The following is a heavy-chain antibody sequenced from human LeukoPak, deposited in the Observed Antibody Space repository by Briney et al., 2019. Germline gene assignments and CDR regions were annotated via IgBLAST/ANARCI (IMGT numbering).Heavy chain of an antibody. CDR2: IIPILGIA. CDR1: GGTFSSYT. Sequence: SVKVSCKASGGTFSSYTISWVRQAPGQGLEWMGRIIPILGIANYAQKFQGRVTINADKSTSTAYMELSSLRSEDTAVYYCARLGEYCSITSCYDYYYMDVWGKGTTVTVSS. CDR3: ARLGEYCSITSCYDYYYMDV. J-gene: IGHJ6*03. D-gene: IGHD2-2*01. V-gene: IGHV1-69*02.